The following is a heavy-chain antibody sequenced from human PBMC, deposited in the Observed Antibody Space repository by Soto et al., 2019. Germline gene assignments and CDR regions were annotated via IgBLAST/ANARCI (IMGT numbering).Heavy chain of an antibody. CDR1: GGSIRGDNW. J-gene: IGHJ4*02. CDR2: IFHSGAS. CDR3: ARIEWQVWSFAY. V-gene: IGHV4-4*02. Sequence: PSETLSLTCAVSGGSIRGDNWWTWVRQSPGKGLEWIGEIFHSGASNYNPSLKSRVTILVDKSKNQFSLKLSSVTAADTAVYYCARIEWQVWSFAYWGQGIQVTVSS. D-gene: IGHD2-21*01.